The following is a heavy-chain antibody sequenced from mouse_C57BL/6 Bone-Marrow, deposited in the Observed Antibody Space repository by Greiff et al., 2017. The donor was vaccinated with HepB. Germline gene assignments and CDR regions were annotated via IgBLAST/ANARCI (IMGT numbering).Heavy chain of an antibody. CDR3: ARDGKEYYYAMDC. CDR1: GYSITSGYY. J-gene: IGHJ4*01. CDR2: ISYDGSN. Sequence: ESGPGLVKPSQSLSLTCSVTGYSITSGYYWNWIRQFPGNKLEWMGYISYDGSNNYNPSLKNRISITRDTSKNQFFLKLNSVTTEDTATYYCARDGKEYYYAMDCWGQGTSVTVSS. V-gene: IGHV3-6*01.